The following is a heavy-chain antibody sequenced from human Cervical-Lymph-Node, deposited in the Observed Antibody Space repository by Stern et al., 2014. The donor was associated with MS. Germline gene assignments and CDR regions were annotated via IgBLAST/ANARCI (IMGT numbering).Heavy chain of an antibody. CDR3: TTNYGQPY. J-gene: IGHJ4*02. CDR1: GFTFSNAW. Sequence: VQLVESGGGLVKSGGSLKLSCAASGFTFSNAWMTWIRQAPGKGLEWVGRIKRNIDGGTTECAVPVTGRFTISRDDSISTLYLQMTGRKTEDTAIYYCTTNYGQPYWGQGTLVTVSS. V-gene: IGHV3-15*01. D-gene: IGHD3-10*01. CDR2: IKRNIDGGTT.